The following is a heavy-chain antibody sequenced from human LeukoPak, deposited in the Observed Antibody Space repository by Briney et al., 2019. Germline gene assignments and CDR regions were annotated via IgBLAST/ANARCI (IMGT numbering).Heavy chain of an antibody. CDR3: AREGRDGYNPFDY. CDR2: INSDGSST. D-gene: IGHD5-24*01. CDR1: GFTFSSYW. J-gene: IGHJ4*02. Sequence: GGSLRLSCAASGFTFSSYWMHWVRHAPGKGLVWVSRINSDGSSTRYADSVKGRFTISRDNAKNTLYLQINSLRAEETAVYYCAREGRDGYNPFDYWGQGTLVTVSS. V-gene: IGHV3-74*01.